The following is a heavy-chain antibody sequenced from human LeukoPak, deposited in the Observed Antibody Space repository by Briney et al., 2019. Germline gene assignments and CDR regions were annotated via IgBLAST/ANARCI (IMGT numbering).Heavy chain of an antibody. V-gene: IGHV1-46*01. J-gene: IGHJ4*02. Sequence: ASMTVSCKASGYTFTSYYMHWVRQAPGQGLEWMGIINPSGGSTSYAQKFQGRVTMTRDTSTSTVYMELSSLRAEDTALYYCAKGVGLGGPIDYWGQGTLVTISS. D-gene: IGHD1-26*01. CDR1: GYTFTSYY. CDR3: AKGVGLGGPIDY. CDR2: INPSGGST.